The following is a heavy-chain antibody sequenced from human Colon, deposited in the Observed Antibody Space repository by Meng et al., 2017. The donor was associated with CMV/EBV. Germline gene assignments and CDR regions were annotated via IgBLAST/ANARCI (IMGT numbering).Heavy chain of an antibody. CDR3: ARGDDFWSGWD. Sequence: SETLSLTCTVSGGSISSGPYYWGWIRQPPGQGLAWIGSISYSGTTYFNPSLRSRVTISVDTSKNQFSLKLSSVTAADTAVYYCARGDDFWSGWDWGQGTLVTVSS. CDR1: GGSISSGPYY. CDR2: ISYSGTT. V-gene: IGHV4-39*01. J-gene: IGHJ4*02. D-gene: IGHD3-3*01.